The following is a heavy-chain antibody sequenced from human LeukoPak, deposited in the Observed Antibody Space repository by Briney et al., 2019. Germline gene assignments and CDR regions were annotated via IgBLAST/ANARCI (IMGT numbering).Heavy chain of an antibody. CDR3: VRGVGVSRFNYLDP. CDR2: IWYDASNK. Sequence: GGSLRLSCAASGFTFSSFGMHWVRQAPGKGLEWVAVIWYDASNKYYVDSVKGRFTISRDNSENTLYLQMNSLRDDDTAVYYCVRGVGVSRFNYLDPWGQGTLVIVSS. V-gene: IGHV3-33*01. D-gene: IGHD1-7*01. J-gene: IGHJ5*02. CDR1: GFTFSSFG.